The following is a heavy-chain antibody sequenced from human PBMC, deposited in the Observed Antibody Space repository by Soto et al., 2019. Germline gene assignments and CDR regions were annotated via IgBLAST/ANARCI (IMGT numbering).Heavy chain of an antibody. V-gene: IGHV4-39*01. CDR2: IYYSGST. Sequence: PSETLSLTCTVSGGSISSSSYYWGWIRQPPGKGLEWIGSIYYSGSTYYNPSLKSRVTISVDTSKNQFSLKLSSVTAADTAVYYCARLSGYEMNVYFDYWGQGTLVTVSS. CDR3: ARLSGYEMNVYFDY. CDR1: GGSISSSSYY. D-gene: IGHD5-12*01. J-gene: IGHJ4*02.